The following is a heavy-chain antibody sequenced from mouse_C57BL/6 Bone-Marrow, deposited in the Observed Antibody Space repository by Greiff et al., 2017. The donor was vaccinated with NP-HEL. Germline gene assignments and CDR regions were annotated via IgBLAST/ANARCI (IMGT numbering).Heavy chain of an antibody. CDR3: ARRATAGWFAY. Sequence: QVQLQQPGAELVRPGSSVKLSCKASGYTFTSYWMHWVKQRPIQGLEWIGNIDPSDSETHYNQKFKDKATLTVDKSSSTAYMQLRSLTSEDSAVYYCARRATAGWFAYWGQGTLVTVSA. CDR1: GYTFTSYW. J-gene: IGHJ3*01. V-gene: IGHV1-52*01. D-gene: IGHD1-2*01. CDR2: IDPSDSET.